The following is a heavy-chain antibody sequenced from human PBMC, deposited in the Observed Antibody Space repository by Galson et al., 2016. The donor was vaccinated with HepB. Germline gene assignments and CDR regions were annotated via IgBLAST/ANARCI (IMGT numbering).Heavy chain of an antibody. Sequence: SLRLSCAASGFTFSSFWMSWVRQAPGKGLEWVAFIDQDGSARSYVGSVKGRFSISRDNAKNSLSPQMNSLRAEDTAVYYCAKVGPPPEGYPSHWAAMDVWGQGTTVTVSS. CDR1: GFTFSSFW. CDR2: IDQDGSAR. CDR3: AKVGPPPEGYPSHWAAMDV. D-gene: IGHD3/OR15-3a*01. V-gene: IGHV3-7*03. J-gene: IGHJ6*02.